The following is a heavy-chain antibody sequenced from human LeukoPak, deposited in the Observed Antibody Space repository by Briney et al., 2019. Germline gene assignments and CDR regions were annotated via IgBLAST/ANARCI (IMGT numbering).Heavy chain of an antibody. CDR1: GGSISSHY. CDR2: IYYSGIT. V-gene: IGHV4-59*08. CDR3: ASLGGTYDY. Sequence: SETLSLTCTVSGGSISSHYWSWIRQPPGKGLEWIGYIYYSGITNYSPSLKSRVAISIDTSKNQVSLKLSSVTAADTAVYYCASLGGTYDYWGQGALVTVPS. J-gene: IGHJ4*02. D-gene: IGHD1-26*01.